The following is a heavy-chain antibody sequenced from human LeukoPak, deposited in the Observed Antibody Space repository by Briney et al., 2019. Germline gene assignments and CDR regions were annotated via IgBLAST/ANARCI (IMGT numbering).Heavy chain of an antibody. CDR1: GXTFNHYT. CDR2: IGWDGGTT. J-gene: IGHJ4*02. CDR3: SKAGGGYRPYYFDY. V-gene: IGHV3-43*01. D-gene: IGHD5-24*01. Sequence: GGSLRLSCAASGXTFNHYTMHWVRQAPGKALEWVSLIGWDGGTTNYADSVEGRFTISRDNSKSALYLQMNSLRSEDTGFYYCSKAGGGYRPYYFDYWGRGTLVTVSS.